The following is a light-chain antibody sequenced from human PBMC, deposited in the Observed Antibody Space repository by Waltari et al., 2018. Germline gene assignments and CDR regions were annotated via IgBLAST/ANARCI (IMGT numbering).Light chain of an antibody. CDR2: DVN. J-gene: IGLJ2*01. Sequence: QSALTQPRSVSGSPGQPVTISCTGTSSDIGGDAYVSWYRQDPVKVPKLLIFDVNERPSGVPARFSGSKSGDTASLTISGLQPEDEADYYCCSYAGSFTMVFGGGT. CDR1: SSDIGGDAY. CDR3: CSYAGSFTMV. V-gene: IGLV2-11*01.